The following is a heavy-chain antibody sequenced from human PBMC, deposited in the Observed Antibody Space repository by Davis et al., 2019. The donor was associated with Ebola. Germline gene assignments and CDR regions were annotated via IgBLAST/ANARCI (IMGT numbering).Heavy chain of an antibody. J-gene: IGHJ4*02. Sequence: PGGSLRLSCAGSGFDFSNYNINWVRQAPGKGLEWVSYISSTSRTIWYADSAKGRFTISRDNAKNSLYLQMNSLRDDDTAVYYCARSSYYAGSGTFYSFDHWGQGTLVTVPS. CDR1: GFDFSNYN. CDR2: ISSTSRTI. D-gene: IGHD3-10*01. V-gene: IGHV3-48*02. CDR3: ARSSYYAGSGTFYSFDH.